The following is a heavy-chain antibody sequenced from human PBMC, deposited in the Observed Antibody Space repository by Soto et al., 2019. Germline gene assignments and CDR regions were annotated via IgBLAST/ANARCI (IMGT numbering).Heavy chain of an antibody. CDR3: ARAHAPTLPFDY. V-gene: IGHV4-59*01. D-gene: IGHD2-15*01. CDR2: IYHSGNT. CDR1: GVSIRNVY. J-gene: IGHJ4*02. Sequence: PSETLSLPCTVSGVSIRNVYLILLRQPPGKGLEWIGFIYHSGNTKYNPSLKSRVTISIDTSNNQFSLSLKSVTAADTAVYFCARAHAPTLPFDYWGQGTLVTVSS.